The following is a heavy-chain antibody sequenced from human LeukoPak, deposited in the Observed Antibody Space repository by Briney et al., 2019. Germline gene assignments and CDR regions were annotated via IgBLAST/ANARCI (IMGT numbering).Heavy chain of an antibody. CDR3: ARHGSTDYFDY. V-gene: IGHV4-39*01. Sequence: SETLSLTCAVSGGSISSTTSYWGWLRQPPGKGLEWIGRIYYSGSTFYNPSLKSRVTISVDTSKNQLSLTLSSVTAADTAVYYCARHGSTDYFDYWGQGTLVTVSS. CDR2: IYYSGST. CDR1: GGSISSTTSY. D-gene: IGHD2-2*03. J-gene: IGHJ4*02.